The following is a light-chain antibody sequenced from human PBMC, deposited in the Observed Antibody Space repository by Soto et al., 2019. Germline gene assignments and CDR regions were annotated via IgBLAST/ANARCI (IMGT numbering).Light chain of an antibody. J-gene: IGLJ3*02. Sequence: QAVLTQPASVSGSPGQSITISCTGTSSDVGSYNLVSWYQQHPGKAPKLMIYEVSKRPSGVSNRFSASKSGNTASLTISGLQAEDEADYYCCSYAGSSTGVFGGGTKLT. CDR3: CSYAGSSTGV. CDR1: SSDVGSYNL. CDR2: EVS. V-gene: IGLV2-23*02.